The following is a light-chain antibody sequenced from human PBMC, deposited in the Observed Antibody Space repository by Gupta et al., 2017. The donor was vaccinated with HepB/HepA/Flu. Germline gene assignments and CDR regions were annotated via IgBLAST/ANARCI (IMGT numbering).Light chain of an antibody. J-gene: IGLJ2*01. CDR3: QVWDSSSDHPDVV. V-gene: IGLV3-21*02. CDR2: DDS. Sequence: SSVLTQPPSVSVAPGQTARITCGGNNIGSKSVHWYQQKPGQAPVLVVYDDSDRPSGSPERCSGSNSGNTATLTISRVEAGDEADYYCQVWDSSSDHPDVVFGGWTKLTVL. CDR1: NIGSKS.